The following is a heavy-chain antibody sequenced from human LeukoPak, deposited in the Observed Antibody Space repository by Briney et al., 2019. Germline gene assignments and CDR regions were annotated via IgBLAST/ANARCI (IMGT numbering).Heavy chain of an antibody. CDR1: GDTISVDY. Sequence: SETLSLTCTVSGDTISVDYWNWIRQPPGKGLEWIGYIYYSGSTNYNPSLKSRVTISVDTSKNQFSLRLSSVTAADTAVYYCARVTGYMIEDYFDYWGQGTLVTVSS. V-gene: IGHV4-59*01. D-gene: IGHD3-22*01. J-gene: IGHJ4*02. CDR3: ARVTGYMIEDYFDY. CDR2: IYYSGST.